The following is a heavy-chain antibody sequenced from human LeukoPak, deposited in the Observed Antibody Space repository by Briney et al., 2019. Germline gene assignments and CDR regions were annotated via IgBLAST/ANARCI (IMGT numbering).Heavy chain of an antibody. D-gene: IGHD3-10*01. Sequence: PGGSLRLSCAASGFTFSSYSMNWVRQAPGKGLEWVSSISSSSSYIYYADSVKGRFTISRDNAKNSLYLQMNSLRAEDTAVYYCARGPHMVRGVRVYWGQGTLVTVSS. CDR3: ARGPHMVRGVRVY. CDR2: ISSSSSYI. J-gene: IGHJ4*02. CDR1: GFTFSSYS. V-gene: IGHV3-21*01.